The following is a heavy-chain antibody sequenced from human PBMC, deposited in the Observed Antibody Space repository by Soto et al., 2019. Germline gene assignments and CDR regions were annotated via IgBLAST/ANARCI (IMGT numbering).Heavy chain of an antibody. CDR3: ARDSKLVFDYYYYGMDV. J-gene: IGHJ6*02. CDR1: GFTFSSYA. D-gene: IGHD6-13*01. CDR2: ISYDGSNK. V-gene: IGHV3-30-3*01. Sequence: GGSLRLSCAASGFTFSSYAMHWVRQAPGKGLEWVAVISYDGSNKYYADSVKGRFTISRDNSKNTLYLQMNSLRAEDTAVYYCARDSKLVFDYYYYGMDVWGQGTTVTVSS.